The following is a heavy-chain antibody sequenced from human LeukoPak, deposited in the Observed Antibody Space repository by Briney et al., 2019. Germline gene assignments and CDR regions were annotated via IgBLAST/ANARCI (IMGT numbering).Heavy chain of an antibody. CDR2: INPSGGST. Sequence: ASVKVSCKASGYTFNSYYIDWVRQAPGQGLGWMGVINPSGGSTRYAQKFQGRVTMTGDPSTRTVYMELSSLTSDDTAVYYCARGTTDAYWGQGTPVTVSS. V-gene: IGHV1-46*02. D-gene: IGHD1-1*01. CDR3: ARGTTDAY. J-gene: IGHJ4*02. CDR1: GYTFNSYY.